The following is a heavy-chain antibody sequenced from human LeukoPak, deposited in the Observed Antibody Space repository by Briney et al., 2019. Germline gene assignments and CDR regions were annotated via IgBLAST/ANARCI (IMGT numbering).Heavy chain of an antibody. Sequence: NPISCVTNYAQTFQARVTMTRDTAISTAHMELSRLRSDDTAVYYCARDEANYYGSGSYFDYWGQGTLVTVSS. CDR2: NPISCVT. D-gene: IGHD3-10*01. J-gene: IGHJ4*02. CDR3: ARDEANYYGSGSYFDY. V-gene: IGHV1-2*02.